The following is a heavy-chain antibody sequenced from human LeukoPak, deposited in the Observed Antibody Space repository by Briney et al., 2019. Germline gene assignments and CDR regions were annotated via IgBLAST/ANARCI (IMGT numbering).Heavy chain of an antibody. Sequence: SQTLSLTCAISGDSVTSNSAAWNWIRQSPSTGLEWLGRTYYRSKWYNDYAGSVKSRITINPDTSKNQFSLQVNSVTPEDTAVYYCARGGQGDGYSADEAFDIWGQGTMVTVSS. J-gene: IGHJ3*02. CDR3: ARGGQGDGYSADEAFDI. V-gene: IGHV6-1*01. D-gene: IGHD5-24*01. CDR2: TYYRSKWYN. CDR1: GDSVTSNSAA.